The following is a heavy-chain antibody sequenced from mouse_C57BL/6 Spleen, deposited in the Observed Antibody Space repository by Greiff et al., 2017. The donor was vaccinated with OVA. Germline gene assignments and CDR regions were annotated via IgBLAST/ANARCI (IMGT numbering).Heavy chain of an antibody. CDR2: IDPETGGT. J-gene: IGHJ4*01. CDR1: GYTFTDYE. CDR3: TSLNGDYAMDY. Sequence: LQESGAELVRPGASVTLSCKASGYTFTDYEMHWVKQTPVHGLEWIGAIDPETGGTAYNQKFKGKAILTADKSSSTAYMELRSLTSEDSAVYYCTSLNGDYAMDYWRQGTSVTVSS. V-gene: IGHV1-15*01.